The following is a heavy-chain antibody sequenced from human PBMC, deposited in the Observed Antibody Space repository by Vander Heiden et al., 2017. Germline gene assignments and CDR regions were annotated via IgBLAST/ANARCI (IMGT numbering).Heavy chain of an antibody. CDR1: GFTFSTYS. CDR3: ATYGSGSYYNLAY. D-gene: IGHD3-10*01. CDR2: ISSSSSTI. V-gene: IGHV3-48*02. J-gene: IGHJ4*02. Sequence: EVQLVESGGGLVQPGGSLRLSCAASGFTFSTYSMNWVRQAPGKGPEWVSYISSSSSTIFYADSVKGRFTISRDSAKNSLYLQMNSLRDEDTAIYYCATYGSGSYYNLAYWGQGTLVTVSS.